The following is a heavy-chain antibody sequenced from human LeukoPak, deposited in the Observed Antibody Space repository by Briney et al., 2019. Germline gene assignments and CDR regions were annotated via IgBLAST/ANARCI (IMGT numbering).Heavy chain of an antibody. CDR2: INQDESES. J-gene: IGHJ5*02. Sequence: GGSLRLSCAASGFTFSTSWMTWVRQAPGKGLEWVANINQDESESYYVDSVKGRFTISRDNARNSLYLQMNTLRAEDTAVYYCARRYCGSTSCYPDHWGQGTLVTVSS. CDR1: GFTFSTSW. CDR3: ARRYCGSTSCYPDH. V-gene: IGHV3-7*01. D-gene: IGHD2-2*01.